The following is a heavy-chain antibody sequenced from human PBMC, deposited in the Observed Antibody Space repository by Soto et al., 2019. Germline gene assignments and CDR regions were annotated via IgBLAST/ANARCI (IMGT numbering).Heavy chain of an antibody. J-gene: IGHJ6*02. CDR2: FDPEDGET. Sequence: ASVKVSCKVSGYTLTELSMHWVRQAPGKGLEWMGGFDPEDGETIYAQKFQGRVTMTEDTSTDTAYMELSSLRSEDTAVYYCARERGYSSGWYPYYYYGMDVWGQGTTVTVSS. D-gene: IGHD6-19*01. CDR1: GYTLTELS. V-gene: IGHV1-24*01. CDR3: ARERGYSSGWYPYYYYGMDV.